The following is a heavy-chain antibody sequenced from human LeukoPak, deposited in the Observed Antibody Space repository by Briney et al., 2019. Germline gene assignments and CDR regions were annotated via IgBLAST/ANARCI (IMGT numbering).Heavy chain of an antibody. Sequence: SETLSLTCAVYGGSFSGYYWSWIRQPPGKGLEWLGEINHSGSTNYNPSLKSRVTISVDTSKNQFSLKLSSVTAADTAVYYCARTPGSSSWYYFDYWGQGTLVTVSS. CDR2: INHSGST. D-gene: IGHD6-13*01. J-gene: IGHJ4*02. CDR3: ARTPGSSSWYYFDY. CDR1: GGSFSGYY. V-gene: IGHV4-34*01.